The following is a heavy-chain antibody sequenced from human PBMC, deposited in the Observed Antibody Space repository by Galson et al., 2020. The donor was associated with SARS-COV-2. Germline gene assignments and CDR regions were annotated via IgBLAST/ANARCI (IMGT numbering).Heavy chain of an antibody. D-gene: IGHD2-21*01. CDR2: MNPNSGNT. CDR1: GYTFTSYD. Sequence: ASVKVSCKASGYTFTSYDINWVRQATGQGLEWMGWMNPNSGNTGYAQKFQGRVTMTRNTSISTAYMELSSLRSEDTAVYYCARRSGDIVGQHSMDVWGQGTTVTVSS. V-gene: IGHV1-8*01. J-gene: IGHJ6*02. CDR3: ARRSGDIVGQHSMDV.